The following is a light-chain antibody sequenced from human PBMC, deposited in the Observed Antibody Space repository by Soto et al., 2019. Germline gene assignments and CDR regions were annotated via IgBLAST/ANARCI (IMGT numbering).Light chain of an antibody. J-gene: IGKJ1*01. CDR2: QIC. CDR3: MQFAHFPRT. Sequence: VLTQTPLSSPVTLGQPASISCRSSQSLVYSDGNTYLSWLQQRPGKPPRLLIYQICNRFSGVPDRFSGSGAGTDFTLKISRVEAEDVGVYYCMQFAHFPRTFGQGTKVEI. V-gene: IGKV2-24*01. CDR1: QSLVYSDGNTY.